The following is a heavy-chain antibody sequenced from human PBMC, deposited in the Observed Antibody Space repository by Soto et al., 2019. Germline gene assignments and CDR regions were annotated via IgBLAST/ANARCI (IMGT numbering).Heavy chain of an antibody. D-gene: IGHD6-13*01. CDR3: AAERIAAAGDYFDY. Sequence: SVKVSCKASGFTFTSSAVQWVRQARGQRLEWIGWIVVGSGNTNYAQKFQERVTITRGMSTSTAYMELCSLRSEDTAVYYCAAERIAAAGDYFDYWGQGTLVTVSS. CDR2: IVVGSGNT. CDR1: GFTFTSSA. J-gene: IGHJ4*02. V-gene: IGHV1-58*01.